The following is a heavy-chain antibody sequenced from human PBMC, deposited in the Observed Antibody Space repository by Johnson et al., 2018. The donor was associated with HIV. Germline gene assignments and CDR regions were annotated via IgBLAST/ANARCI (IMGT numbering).Heavy chain of an antibody. CDR3: AKVSGGGIVRWDI. V-gene: IGHV3-30*04. CDR2: ISYDGSNK. CDR1: GFTFSSYA. J-gene: IGHJ3*02. Sequence: QVQLVESGGGLVKPGRSLRLSCAASGFTFSSYAMHWVRQAPGKGLEWVAVISYDGSNKYYADSVKGRFTISRDNSKNTLYLQMNSLRAEDTAVYYCAKVSGGGIVRWDIWGQGTMVTVSS. D-gene: IGHD3-10*01.